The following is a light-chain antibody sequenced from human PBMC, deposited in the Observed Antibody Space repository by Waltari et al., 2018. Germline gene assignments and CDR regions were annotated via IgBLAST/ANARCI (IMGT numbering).Light chain of an antibody. V-gene: IGKV3-11*01. J-gene: IGKJ5*01. CDR2: DSS. CDR1: QTISTE. CDR3: QHRHEWPVT. Sequence: EIVLTQSPAALSLSPGERATLSCRASQTISTEIAWYQQKPGQAPRLLIYDSSNRAPGIPASFSGSGSGTDFTLTISSLEPEDFAVYYCQHRHEWPVTFGQGTRLDIK.